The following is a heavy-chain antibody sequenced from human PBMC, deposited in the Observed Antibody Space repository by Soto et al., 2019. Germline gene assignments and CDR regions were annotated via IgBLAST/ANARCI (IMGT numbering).Heavy chain of an antibody. J-gene: IGHJ4*02. CDR2: MNWNGDSK. V-gene: IGHV3-9*01. CDR1: GFTFDDFA. Sequence: EVKLVESGGGLVQPGRSLKISCAASGFTFDDFAMHWVRLAPGKGLEWVSGMNWNGDSKAYAASVKGRFTISRDNAKNSLDLQMNSLRAEDTAVYSCAREGSGIAAGNMYDYWGQGTQVTVSS. D-gene: IGHD6-25*01. CDR3: AREGSGIAAGNMYDY.